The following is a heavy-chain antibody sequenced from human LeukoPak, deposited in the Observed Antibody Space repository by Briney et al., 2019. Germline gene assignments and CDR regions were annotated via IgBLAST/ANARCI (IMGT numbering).Heavy chain of an antibody. V-gene: IGHV4-59*01. CDR2: IYYSGST. CDR3: ATGSGSYLRGAFDI. CDR1: GGSISSYY. J-gene: IGHJ3*02. Sequence: SETLSLTCTVSGGSISSYYWSWIRQPPGKGLEWIGYIYYSGSTNYNPSLKSRVTISVDTSKNQFSLKLSSVTAADTAVYYCATGSGSYLRGAFDIWGQGTIVTVSS. D-gene: IGHD1-26*01.